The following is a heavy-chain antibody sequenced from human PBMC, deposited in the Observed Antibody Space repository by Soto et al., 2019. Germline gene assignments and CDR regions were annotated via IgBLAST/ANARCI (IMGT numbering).Heavy chain of an antibody. J-gene: IGHJ4*02. CDR3: AKTSSGWYDSFDY. Sequence: GGSLRLSCAASGFAFRSYAMNWVRQAPGKGLEWVSAISAGGGATVYADSVKGRFTLSRDNSKNTVYLQVDNLRAEDTAIYYCAKTSSGWYDSFDYWGQGTLVTVSS. CDR2: ISAGGGAT. CDR1: GFAFRSYA. D-gene: IGHD6-19*01. V-gene: IGHV3-23*01.